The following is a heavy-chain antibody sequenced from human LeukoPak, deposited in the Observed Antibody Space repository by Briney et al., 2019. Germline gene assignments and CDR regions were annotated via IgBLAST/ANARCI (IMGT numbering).Heavy chain of an antibody. CDR2: IKEDGSEK. J-gene: IGHJ4*02. V-gene: IGHV3-7*05. D-gene: IGHD2-15*01. Sequence: GGSLRLSCAASGFSFSSYWMSWVRQAPGKGLEWVANIKEDGSEKYYVDSLKGRFTISRDNAKSSLSLQLNSLRAEDTAVYYCARAGLGYCSGGSCPFYFDYWGQGTLVTVSS. CDR1: GFSFSSYW. CDR3: ARAGLGYCSGGSCPFYFDY.